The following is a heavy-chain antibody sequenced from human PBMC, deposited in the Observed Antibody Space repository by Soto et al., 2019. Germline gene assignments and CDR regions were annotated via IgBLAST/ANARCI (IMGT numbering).Heavy chain of an antibody. J-gene: IGHJ5*02. CDR3: ATLVATRFDP. CDR2: IYHSGST. CDR1: GGSISSSTW. D-gene: IGHD5-12*01. Sequence: QVQLQESGPGLVKPSGTLSLTCAVSGGSISSSTWWSWVRQPPGKGLERIGEIYHSGSTNYNPSLKGRVTISVDKSKSQFSLTLISVTAADTAVYYCATLVATRFDPWGQGTMVTVSS. V-gene: IGHV4-4*02.